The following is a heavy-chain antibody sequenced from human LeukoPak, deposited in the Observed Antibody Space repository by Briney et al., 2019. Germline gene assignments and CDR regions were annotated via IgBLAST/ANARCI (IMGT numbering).Heavy chain of an antibody. CDR2: INPNSSGT. V-gene: IGHV1-2*02. CDR3: ARFGWELRGNGNYFDY. J-gene: IGHJ4*02. D-gene: IGHD1-26*01. CDR1: GYTFTGYY. Sequence: ASVKVSCKASGYTFTGYYMHWVRQAPGQGLEWMGWINPNSSGTNYAQKFQGRVTVTRDTSISTAYLELSRLRSDDTAVYYCARFGWELRGNGNYFDYWGQGTLVTVSS.